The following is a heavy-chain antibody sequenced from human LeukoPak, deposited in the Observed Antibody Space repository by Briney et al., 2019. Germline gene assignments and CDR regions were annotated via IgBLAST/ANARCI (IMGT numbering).Heavy chain of an antibody. CDR2: IWYDGSNK. Sequence: PGGSLRLSCAASGFTFSSYGMHWVRQVPGKGLEWVAVIWYDGSNKYYADFVKGRFTISRDNSKNTLYLQMNSLRAEDTAVYYCASPISGYDAFDIWGQGTMVTVSS. CDR1: GFTFSSYG. V-gene: IGHV3-33*01. CDR3: ASPISGYDAFDI. J-gene: IGHJ3*02. D-gene: IGHD5-12*01.